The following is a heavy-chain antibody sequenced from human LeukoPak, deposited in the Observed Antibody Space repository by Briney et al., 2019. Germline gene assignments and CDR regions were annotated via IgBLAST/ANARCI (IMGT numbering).Heavy chain of an antibody. Sequence: PSETLSLTCTVSGGSISSSSYYWGWIRQPPGKGLEWIGSIYYSGSTYYNPSLKSRVTISVDTSKNQFSLKLSSVTAADTAVYYCARGSQFQRWYRAEYFQHRGQGTLVTVSS. V-gene: IGHV4-39*01. J-gene: IGHJ1*01. CDR3: ARGSQFQRWYRAEYFQH. CDR2: IYYSGST. D-gene: IGHD4-23*01. CDR1: GGSISSSSYY.